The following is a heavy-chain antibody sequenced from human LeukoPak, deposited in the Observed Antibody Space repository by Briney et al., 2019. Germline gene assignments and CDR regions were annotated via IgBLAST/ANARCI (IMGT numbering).Heavy chain of an antibody. V-gene: IGHV3-30*04. J-gene: IGHJ4*02. CDR1: GFTFSSSN. CDR2: ISYDGTKT. CDR3: EREWFGESN. D-gene: IGHD3-10*01. Sequence: GGSLRLSCAASGFTFSSSNMHWVRKSPFKGLGRVALISYDGTKTYYGESVRGRFTVSSDNSKNLLFMQMNSPSAEDTAIYYCEREWFGESNWGQGARVTVSS.